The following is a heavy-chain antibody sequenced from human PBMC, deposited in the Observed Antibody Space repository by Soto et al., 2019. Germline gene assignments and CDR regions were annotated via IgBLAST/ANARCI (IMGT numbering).Heavy chain of an antibody. CDR3: ASITMIVRAMDV. J-gene: IGHJ6*02. V-gene: IGHV4-39*01. D-gene: IGHD3-22*01. CDR1: GGSISSSSYY. CDR2: IYYSGST. Sequence: PSETLSLTCTVSGGSISSSSYYWGWIRQPPGKGLEWIGSIYYSGSTYYNPSLKSRVTISVDTSKNQFSLKLSSVTAADTAVYYCASITMIVRAMDVWGQGTTVTVSS.